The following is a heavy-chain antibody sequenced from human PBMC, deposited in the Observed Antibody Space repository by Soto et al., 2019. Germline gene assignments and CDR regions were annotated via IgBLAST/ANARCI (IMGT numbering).Heavy chain of an antibody. Sequence: SETLSLTCTVSGGSISSGGYYWSWIRQHPGKGLEWIGYIYYSGSTYYNPSLKSRVTISVDTSKNQFSLKLSSVTAADTAVYYCARVRDCTKGVCYTGNFDYWGQGTLVTVSS. CDR2: IYYSGST. J-gene: IGHJ4*02. D-gene: IGHD2-8*01. CDR1: GGSISSGGYY. V-gene: IGHV4-31*03. CDR3: ARVRDCTKGVCYTGNFDY.